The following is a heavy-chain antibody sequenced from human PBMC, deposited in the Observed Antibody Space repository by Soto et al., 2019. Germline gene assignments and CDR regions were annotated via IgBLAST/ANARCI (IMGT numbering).Heavy chain of an antibody. CDR2: ISLYNGNT. CDR3: AIYHLELFSFDY. CDR1: DFSFTSHG. V-gene: IGHV1-18*04. D-gene: IGHD2-2*01. J-gene: IGHJ4*02. Sequence: ASVKVSCKAYDFSFTSHGISWVRQAPGQGLEWMGWISLYNGNTNYAQQFQGRATMTTDTSTSTAYMELRSLRSDDTAMYFCAIYHLELFSFDYWGQGTLVTVSS.